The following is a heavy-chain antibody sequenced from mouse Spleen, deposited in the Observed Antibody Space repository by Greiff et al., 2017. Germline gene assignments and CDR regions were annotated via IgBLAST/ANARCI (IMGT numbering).Heavy chain of an antibody. CDR2: ISSGSSTI. Sequence: EVMLVESGGGLVKPGGSLKLSCAASGFTFSDYGMHWVRQAPEKGLEWVAYISSGSSTIYYADTVKGRFTISRDNAKNTLFLQMTSLRSEDTAMYYCARGNWDVYAMDYWGQGTSVTVSS. D-gene: IGHD4-1*01. CDR1: GFTFSDYG. J-gene: IGHJ4*01. CDR3: ARGNWDVYAMDY. V-gene: IGHV5-17*01.